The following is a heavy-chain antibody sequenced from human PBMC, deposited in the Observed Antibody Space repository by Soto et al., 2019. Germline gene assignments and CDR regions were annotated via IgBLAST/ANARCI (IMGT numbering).Heavy chain of an antibody. Sequence: SETLSLTCAVSGSSMSGFYWGWVRQPPGKGLEWIGSIFHSGNSYYNPSLKSQVILSVDTSKNQFSLNLTAAIAADTAVYYCAREDDGMDVWGQGTPVTVSS. CDR3: AREDDGMDV. CDR2: IFHSGNS. V-gene: IGHV4-38-2*02. CDR1: GSSMSGFY. J-gene: IGHJ6*02.